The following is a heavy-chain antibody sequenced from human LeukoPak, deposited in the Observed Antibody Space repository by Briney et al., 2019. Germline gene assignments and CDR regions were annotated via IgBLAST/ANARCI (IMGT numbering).Heavy chain of an antibody. CDR2: VSGSGRST. V-gene: IGHV3-23*01. D-gene: IGHD1-26*01. J-gene: IGHJ4*02. CDR3: AKDRREVGATPTDC. CDR1: GFTFSSYA. Sequence: PAGGSLRLFCAASGFTFSSYAMSWVRQAPGKGLEWVSTVSGSGRSTWNADSVKGRFTISRDNSKNTLYLQMNSLRAEDTAIYYCAKDRREVGATPTDCWGQGTLVTVSS.